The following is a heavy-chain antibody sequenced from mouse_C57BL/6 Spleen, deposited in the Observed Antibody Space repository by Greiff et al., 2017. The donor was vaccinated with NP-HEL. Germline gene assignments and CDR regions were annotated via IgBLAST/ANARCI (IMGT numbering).Heavy chain of an antibody. V-gene: IGHV5-17*01. CDR2: ISSGSSTI. CDR3: ASPMTTVEGYYYAMDY. CDR1: GFTFSDYG. Sequence: EVQGVESGGGLVKPGGSLKLSCAASGFTFSDYGMHWVRQAPEKGLEWVAYISSGSSTIYYADTVKGRFTISRDNAKNTLFLQMTSLRSEDTAMYYCASPMTTVEGYYYAMDYWGQGTSVTVSS. D-gene: IGHD1-1*01. J-gene: IGHJ4*01.